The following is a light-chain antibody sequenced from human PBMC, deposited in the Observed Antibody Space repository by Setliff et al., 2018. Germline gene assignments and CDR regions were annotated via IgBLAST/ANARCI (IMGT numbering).Light chain of an antibody. J-gene: IGLJ2*01. CDR1: SSDVGGYNY. CDR3: LSYTSKTTHAL. CDR2: EVT. V-gene: IGLV2-14*03. Sequence: QSVLTQPAAVSGSPGQSIAISCAGTSSDVGGYNYVSWYQQHLGKAPKLMIYEVTKRPSGVSDRFSGSKSGNTASLTISGLQAEDEADYYCLSYTSKTTHALFAGGTKVTVL.